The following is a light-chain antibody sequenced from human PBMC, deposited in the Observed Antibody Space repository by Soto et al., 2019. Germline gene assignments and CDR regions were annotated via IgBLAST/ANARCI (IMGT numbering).Light chain of an antibody. Sequence: QSVLTQPASVSGSPGQTSTIAWTGSSYEIGTYEYISWHQHHPGKAPKLIIFGVYDRPSGISDRFSGSKSGNTASLTIFGLQVEDEAVYYCSSYTSGSTLPWVFGTGTKVTVL. CDR1: SYEIGTYEY. CDR3: SSYTSGSTLPWV. J-gene: IGLJ1*01. CDR2: GVY. V-gene: IGLV2-14*01.